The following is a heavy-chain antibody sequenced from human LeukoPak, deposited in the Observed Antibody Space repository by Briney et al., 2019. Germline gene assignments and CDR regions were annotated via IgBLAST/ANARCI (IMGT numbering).Heavy chain of an antibody. Sequence: GGSLRLSCAASGFTFSSYWMHWVRQAPGKGLVWVSRINSGGSSTSYADSVKGPFTISRDNAKNTLYLQMNSLRAEDTAVYYCARDCSSTSCPFRYWGQGTLVTVSS. J-gene: IGHJ4*02. CDR3: ARDCSSTSCPFRY. V-gene: IGHV3-74*01. CDR1: GFTFSSYW. CDR2: INSGGSST. D-gene: IGHD2-2*01.